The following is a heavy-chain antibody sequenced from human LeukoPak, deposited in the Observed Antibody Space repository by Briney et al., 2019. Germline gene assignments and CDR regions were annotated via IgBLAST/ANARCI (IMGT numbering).Heavy chain of an antibody. V-gene: IGHV4-4*02. Sequence: SETLSLTCAVSGDSISSSTWWSWVRQPPGKGLEWIGEIYHSGSTNYNSSLESRVTISLDRSKNQFSLTLTSVTAADTAVYYCARCAVFWKAGITVVRGGPYTYFDPWGQGALVTVTS. D-gene: IGHD3-10*01. CDR3: ARCAVFWKAGITVVRGGPYTYFDP. J-gene: IGHJ5*02. CDR1: GDSISSSTW. CDR2: IYHSGST.